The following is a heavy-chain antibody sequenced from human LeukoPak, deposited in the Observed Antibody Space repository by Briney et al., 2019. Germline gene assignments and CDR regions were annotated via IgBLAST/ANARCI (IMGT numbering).Heavy chain of an antibody. V-gene: IGHV3-23*01. CDR1: GFTFSSYA. D-gene: IGHD3-22*01. CDR3: AKTYYYDSSGYFYAFDI. J-gene: IGHJ3*02. CDR2: ISGSGGST. Sequence: PGGSLRLSCAASGFTFSSYAMSWVRQAPGKGLEWVSAISGSGGSTYYAGSVKGRFTISRDNSKNSLYLQMNSLRAEDTAVYYCAKTYYYDSSGYFYAFDIWGQGTMVTVSS.